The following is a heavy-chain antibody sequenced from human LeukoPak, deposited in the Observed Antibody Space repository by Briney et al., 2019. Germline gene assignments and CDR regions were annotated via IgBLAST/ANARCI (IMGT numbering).Heavy chain of an antibody. Sequence: SQTLSLTCAVSGGSISSGGYSWSWIRQPPGKGLEWIGYIYHSGSTYYNPSLKSRVTISVDRSKNQFSLKLSSVTAADTAVYYCARGPTKDYYDSSGSWFDPWGQGTLVTVSS. CDR2: IYHSGST. CDR3: ARGPTKDYYDSSGSWFDP. V-gene: IGHV4-30-2*01. J-gene: IGHJ5*02. D-gene: IGHD3-22*01. CDR1: GGSISSGGYS.